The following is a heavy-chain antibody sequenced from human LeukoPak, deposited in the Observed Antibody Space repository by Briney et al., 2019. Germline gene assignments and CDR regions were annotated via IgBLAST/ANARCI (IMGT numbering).Heavy chain of an antibody. CDR3: VRENWYYDY. CDR2: IYPKNGVR. D-gene: IGHD1-7*01. J-gene: IGHJ4*02. Sequence: SVKVSCKASGYTFSTYYMHWVRQAPGQGLEWMGWIYPKNGVRNYAQKFQGRVTMTRDTSIGIVYMEMSRLRPDDTAVYYCVRENWYYDYWGQGTLVTVSS. V-gene: IGHV1-2*02. CDR1: GYTFSTYY.